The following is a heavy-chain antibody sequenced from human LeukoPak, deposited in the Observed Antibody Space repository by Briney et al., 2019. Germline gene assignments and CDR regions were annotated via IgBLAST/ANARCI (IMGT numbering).Heavy chain of an antibody. J-gene: IGHJ4*02. D-gene: IGHD6-19*01. CDR2: IWYDGSNK. V-gene: IGHV3-33*01. Sequence: GGSLRLSCAASGFTFSSYGMHWVRQAPGKGLEWVAVIWYDGSNKYYADSVKGRFTISRDNSKNTLYLQMNSLRAEDTAVYYCARDEVAAHPFDCWGQGTLVTVSS. CDR3: ARDEVAAHPFDC. CDR1: GFTFSSYG.